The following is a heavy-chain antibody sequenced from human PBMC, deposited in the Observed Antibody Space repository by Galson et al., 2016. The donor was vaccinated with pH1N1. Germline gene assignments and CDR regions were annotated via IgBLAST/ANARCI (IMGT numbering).Heavy chain of an antibody. V-gene: IGHV1-3*01. CDR3: ARGPQIVVVEAATPWWFDS. CDR1: GYTFTSYV. J-gene: IGHJ5*01. CDR2: FNAVNGNT. Sequence: SVKVSCKASGYTFTSYVIHWVRQAPGQRLEWMGWFNAVNGNTKYSQKFQDRVTITTDPSASTAYMELSSLRSEDTALYYCARGPQIVVVEAATPWWFDSWGQGTQVTVSS. D-gene: IGHD2-15*01.